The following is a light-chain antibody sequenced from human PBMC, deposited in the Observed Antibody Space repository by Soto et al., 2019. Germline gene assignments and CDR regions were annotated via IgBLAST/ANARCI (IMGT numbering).Light chain of an antibody. CDR1: QSVGNNY. V-gene: IGKV3-20*01. CDR3: HQYASSPVT. Sequence: EIVLTQSPGTLSLSPGERAALSCRASQSVGNNYLAWYHHKPGQAPRLLIYGASSRATGIPDRFSGTGSGTDFTLTISRLEPEDFAVYYCHQYASSPVTFGPGTKVEIK. J-gene: IGKJ3*01. CDR2: GAS.